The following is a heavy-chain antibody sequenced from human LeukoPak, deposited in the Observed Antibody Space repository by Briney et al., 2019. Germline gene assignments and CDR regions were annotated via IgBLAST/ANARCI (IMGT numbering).Heavy chain of an antibody. CDR1: GYSISSGYY. CDR3: ARPQGTLPGYYYYMDV. CDR2: IYHSGST. Sequence: PSETLSLTCTVSGYSISSGYYWGWIRQPPGKGLEWIGSIYHSGSTYYNPSLKSRVTISVDTSKNQFSLKLSSVTAADTAVYYCARPQGTLPGYYYYMDVWGKGTTVTVSS. J-gene: IGHJ6*03. D-gene: IGHD1-14*01. V-gene: IGHV4-38-2*02.